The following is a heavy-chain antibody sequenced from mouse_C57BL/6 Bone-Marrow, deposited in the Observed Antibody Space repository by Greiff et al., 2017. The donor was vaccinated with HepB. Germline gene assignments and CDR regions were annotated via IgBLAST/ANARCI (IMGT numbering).Heavy chain of an antibody. CDR3: ARDYGSYGFSY. V-gene: IGHV1-26*01. D-gene: IGHD1-1*01. J-gene: IGHJ3*01. Sequence: EVQLQESGPELVKPGASVKISCKASGYTFTDYYMNWVKQSHGKSLEWIGDINPNNGGTSYNQKFKGKATLTVDKSSSTASMELRSLTSEDSAVYYCARDYGSYGFSYWGQGTLVTVSA. CDR2: INPNNGGT. CDR1: GYTFTDYY.